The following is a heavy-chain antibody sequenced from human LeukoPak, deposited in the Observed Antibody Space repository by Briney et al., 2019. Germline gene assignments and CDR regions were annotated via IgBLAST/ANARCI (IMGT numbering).Heavy chain of an antibody. CDR3: ARGGGSYGRSSAFDI. D-gene: IGHD1-26*01. CDR1: GGSISSGGYS. Sequence: SETLSLTCAVSGGSISSGGYSWSWIRQPPGKGLEWIGYIYHSGSTYYNPSLKSRVTISVDRSKNQFSLKLSSVTAADTDVYYCARGGGSYGRSSAFDIWGQGTMVTVSS. J-gene: IGHJ3*02. CDR2: IYHSGST. V-gene: IGHV4-30-2*01.